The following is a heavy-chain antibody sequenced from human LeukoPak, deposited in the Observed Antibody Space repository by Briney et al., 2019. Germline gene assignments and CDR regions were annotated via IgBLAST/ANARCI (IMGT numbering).Heavy chain of an antibody. CDR3: AAISGTFDY. CDR2: IYHSGST. D-gene: IGHD3-10*01. V-gene: IGHV4-38-2*02. CDR1: GYSISSGYY. Sequence: SETLSLTCTVSGYSISSGYYWGWIRQPPGKGLEWIGSIYHSGSTYYNPSLKSRVTISVDTSKNQFSLKLSSVTAADTAVYYCAAISGTFDYWGQGTLVTVSS. J-gene: IGHJ4*02.